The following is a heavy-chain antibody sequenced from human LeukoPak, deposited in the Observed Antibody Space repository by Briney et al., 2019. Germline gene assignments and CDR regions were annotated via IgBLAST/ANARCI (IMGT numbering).Heavy chain of an antibody. V-gene: IGHV3-30*18. J-gene: IGHJ4*02. CDR1: GFTSSSYG. D-gene: IGHD3-10*01. Sequence: GGSLRLSCAASGFTSSSYGMHWVRQAPGKGLEWVAVISYDGSNKYYADSVKGRFTISRDNSKNTLYLQMNSLRAEDTAVYYCAKDGDGSADYWGQGTLVTVSS. CDR3: AKDGDGSADY. CDR2: ISYDGSNK.